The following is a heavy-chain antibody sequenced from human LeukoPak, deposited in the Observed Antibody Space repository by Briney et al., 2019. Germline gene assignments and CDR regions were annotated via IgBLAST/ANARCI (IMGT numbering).Heavy chain of an antibody. Sequence: GASVKVSCKASGNTFTSYYMHWVRQAPGQGLEWMGIINPSGGSTSYAQKFQGRVTLTRDTSTNTVFMELSSLRSEDTAVYYCPRPYYYDSSAGGMDVWGQGTTVTVSS. V-gene: IGHV1-46*01. CDR1: GNTFTSYY. D-gene: IGHD3-22*01. CDR2: INPSGGST. J-gene: IGHJ6*02. CDR3: PRPYYYDSSAGGMDV.